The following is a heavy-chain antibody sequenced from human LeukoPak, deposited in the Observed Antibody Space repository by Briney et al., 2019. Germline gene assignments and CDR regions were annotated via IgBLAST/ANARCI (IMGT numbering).Heavy chain of an antibody. CDR1: GFTFSAHW. Sequence: LAGGSLRLSCAASGFTFSAHWMSWVGQAPGKGLEWVANIKEDGSEKYYVDSVKGRFTISRDNAKNSLYLQMNSLRAEDTAVYYCAKQLSSSWTGFDYWGQETLVTVST. J-gene: IGHJ4*02. D-gene: IGHD6-13*01. V-gene: IGHV3-7*01. CDR2: IKEDGSEK. CDR3: AKQLSSSWTGFDY.